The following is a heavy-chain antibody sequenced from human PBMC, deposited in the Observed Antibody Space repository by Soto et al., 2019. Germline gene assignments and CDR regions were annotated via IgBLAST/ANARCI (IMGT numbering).Heavy chain of an antibody. CDR1: GGSVSSGGYC. V-gene: IGHV4-61*08. J-gene: IGHJ6*02. Sequence: SETLSLTCTVSGGSVSSGGYCWSWIRQPPGKGLEWIGYIYYSGSTNYNPSLKSRVTISVDTSKNQFSLKLSSVTAADTAVYYCARDYWANLGYYYYYGMDVWGQGTTVTVSS. CDR2: IYYSGST. D-gene: IGHD2-8*02. CDR3: ARDYWANLGYYYYYGMDV.